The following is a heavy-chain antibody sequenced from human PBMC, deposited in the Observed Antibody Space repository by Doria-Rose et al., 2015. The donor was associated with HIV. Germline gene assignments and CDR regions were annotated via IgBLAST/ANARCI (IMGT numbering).Heavy chain of an antibody. CDR1: GFTFSRYG. Sequence: RSLRLSCAASGFTFSRYGMHWVRQAPGKGLQWVAVIWYDGSTKYYADSVKGRFTISRDNSKNTLYMQMNSLRAEDTAVYYCAREXXSXNXPXFXFWGHXTXXTXSS. CDR2: IWYDGSTK. J-gene: IGHJ4*01. V-gene: IGHV3-33*01. CDR3: AREXXSXNXPXFXF.